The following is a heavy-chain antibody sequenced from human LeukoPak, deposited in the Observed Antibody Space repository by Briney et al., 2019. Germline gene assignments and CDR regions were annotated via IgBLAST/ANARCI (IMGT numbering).Heavy chain of an antibody. CDR1: GGSINSYY. CDR3: ARGSSGWFDY. V-gene: IGHV4-59*08. D-gene: IGHD6-19*01. CDR2: IYYSGST. J-gene: IGHJ4*02. Sequence: TSETLSLTCTVSGGSINSYYWSWIRQPPGKGLEWIGYIYYSGSTKYNPSLKSRVTMSVDSSKNQFSLKLSSVTAADTAVYYCARGSSGWFDYWGQGTLVTVSS.